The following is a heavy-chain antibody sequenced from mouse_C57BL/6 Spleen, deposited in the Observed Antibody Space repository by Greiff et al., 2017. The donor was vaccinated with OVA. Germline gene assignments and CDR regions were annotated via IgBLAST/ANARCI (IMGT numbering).Heavy chain of an antibody. Sequence: QVQLQQSGAELVKPGASVKISCKASGYAFSSYWMNWVKQRPGKGLEWIGQIYPGDGDTNYNGKFKGKATLTADKSSSTAYMQLSSLTSEDSAVYVCARSYDGYPAWFADWGQGTLVTVSA. V-gene: IGHV1-80*01. D-gene: IGHD2-3*01. J-gene: IGHJ3*01. CDR2: IYPGDGDT. CDR1: GYAFSSYW. CDR3: ARSYDGYPAWFAD.